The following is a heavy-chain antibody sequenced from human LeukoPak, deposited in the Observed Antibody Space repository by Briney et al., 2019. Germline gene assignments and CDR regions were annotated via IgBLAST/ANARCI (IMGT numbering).Heavy chain of an antibody. J-gene: IGHJ6*03. CDR3: ARAGATTVTNSGRGYYYYCMDV. CDR2: INPSGGSA. Sequence: ASVKVSCKASGYTFTSYYMHWVRQAPGQGLEWMGIINPSGGSASYAQKFQGRVTMTRDMSTSTVYMELSSLRSEDTAVYYCARAGATTVTNSGRGYYYYCMDVWGKGTTVTVSS. V-gene: IGHV1-46*01. CDR1: GYTFTSYY. D-gene: IGHD4-11*01.